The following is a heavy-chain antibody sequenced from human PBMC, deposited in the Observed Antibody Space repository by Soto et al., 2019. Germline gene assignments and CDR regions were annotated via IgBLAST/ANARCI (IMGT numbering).Heavy chain of an antibody. V-gene: IGHV3-49*03. J-gene: IGHJ5*02. CDR1: GFTFSDYG. CDR2: VRRRANGGTT. D-gene: IGHD3-10*01. CDR3: TRIGEYSKGGP. Sequence: PXGSLLLSCTASGFTFSDYGMSGSRQAPGKGLEWLGLVRRRANGGTTEYAASVKGRFTISRDDSKSIAYLQMDSLKTDDTAVYYCTRIGEYSKGGPWGQGTLVTVYS.